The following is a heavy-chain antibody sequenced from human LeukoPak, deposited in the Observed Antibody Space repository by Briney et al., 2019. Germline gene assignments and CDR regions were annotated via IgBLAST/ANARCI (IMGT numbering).Heavy chain of an antibody. CDR3: ARGRGIVVVPAAQGAFDI. D-gene: IGHD2-2*01. J-gene: IGHJ3*02. CDR1: GGSISSYY. V-gene: IGHV4-59*01. CDR2: IYYSGST. Sequence: SETLSLTCTVSGGSISSYYWSWIRQPPGKGLEWIGYIYYSGSTNYNPSLKSRVTISVDTSKNQFSLKLSSVTAADTAVYYCARGRGIVVVPAAQGAFDIWGQGTMVTVSS.